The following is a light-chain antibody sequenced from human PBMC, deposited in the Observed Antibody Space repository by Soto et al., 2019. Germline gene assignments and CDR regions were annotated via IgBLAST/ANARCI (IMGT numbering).Light chain of an antibody. CDR1: QSVSSY. J-gene: IGKJ1*01. V-gene: IGKV3-11*01. Sequence: EIVLNQSPATTFLSQGERATLSCRASQSVSSYLAWYQQKPGRAPRLLIYDASNRATGIPARFSGSGSGTDLTLTISSLEPEDFAVYYCQQRSNWRTFGQGTKVDIK. CDR2: DAS. CDR3: QQRSNWRT.